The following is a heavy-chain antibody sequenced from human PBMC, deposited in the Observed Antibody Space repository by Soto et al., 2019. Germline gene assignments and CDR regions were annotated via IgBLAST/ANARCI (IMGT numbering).Heavy chain of an antibody. CDR1: GFTFSDYY. CDR2: IRSSGSTI. J-gene: IGHJ6*02. D-gene: IGHD4-17*01. CDR3: ARDQCTVTTYNGMDV. V-gene: IGHV3-11*01. Sequence: GGSLRLSCAASGFTFSDYYMSWIRQAPGKGLEWVSYIRSSGSTIYYADSGKGRFTIARDNAKNSLYLQMNSLRAEDTAVYYCARDQCTVTTYNGMDVWGQGTTVTVSS.